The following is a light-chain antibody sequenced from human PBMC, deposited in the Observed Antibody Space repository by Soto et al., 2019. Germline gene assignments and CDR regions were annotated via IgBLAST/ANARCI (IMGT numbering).Light chain of an antibody. CDR2: DDG. V-gene: IGLV3-21*02. J-gene: IGLJ1*01. Sequence: SYELPQPPSVSVAPGQTARITCGGNNIGGKSLHWYQQKPGQAPVLVVYDDGDRPSGIPERFSGSNSGNTATLTISRVEAGDEADYYCQVWDNNYDHYVFGTGTKVTVL. CDR3: QVWDNNYDHYV. CDR1: NIGGKS.